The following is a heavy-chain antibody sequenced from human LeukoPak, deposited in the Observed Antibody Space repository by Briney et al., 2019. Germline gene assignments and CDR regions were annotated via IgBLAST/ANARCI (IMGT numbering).Heavy chain of an antibody. D-gene: IGHD6-19*01. Sequence: SETLSLTCSVSGYSISDGYYWGWIRQSPGKGLEWIAIIYHSGSTYYTPSLKSRLTISVDTSKNQFSLKLRSVTAADTAVYYCARGTIRCSGCPGVFDYWGQGALVTVSS. CDR2: IYHSGST. V-gene: IGHV4-38-2*02. CDR3: ARGTIRCSGCPGVFDY. J-gene: IGHJ4*02. CDR1: GYSISDGYY.